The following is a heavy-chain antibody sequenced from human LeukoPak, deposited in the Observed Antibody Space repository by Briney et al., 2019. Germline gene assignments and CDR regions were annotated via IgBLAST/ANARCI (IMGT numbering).Heavy chain of an antibody. CDR2: INQDGSEK. CDR3: ATHPTGDDC. D-gene: IGHD4-17*01. CDR1: AFAFSNYW. Sequence: PGGSLRLSCAASAFAFSNYWMAWVRQAPGKGLEWVATINQDGSEKYSVDSVKGRFTISRDNAKNSLYLQMNSLRAEDTAVYYCATHPTGDDCWGQGTLVTVSS. J-gene: IGHJ4*02. V-gene: IGHV3-7*01.